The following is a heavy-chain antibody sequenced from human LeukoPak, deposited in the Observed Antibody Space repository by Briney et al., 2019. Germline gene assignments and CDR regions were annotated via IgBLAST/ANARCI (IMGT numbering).Heavy chain of an antibody. CDR3: ARRLIGIAAGLDY. V-gene: IGHV3-11*01. D-gene: IGHD6-13*01. CDR1: GFIFSDYY. CDR2: ISSSGTSM. J-gene: IGHJ4*02. Sequence: GGSLRLSCAASGFIFSDYYMSWIRQAPGKGLEWVSYISSSGTSMYYADPVKGRFTISRDNAKNSLYLQMNSLRAEDTAVYYCARRLIGIAAGLDYWGQGTLVTVSS.